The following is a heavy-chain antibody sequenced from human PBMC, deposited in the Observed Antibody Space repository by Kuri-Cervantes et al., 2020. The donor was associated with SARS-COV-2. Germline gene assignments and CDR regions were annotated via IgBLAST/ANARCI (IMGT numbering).Heavy chain of an antibody. J-gene: IGHJ4*02. D-gene: IGHD6-6*01. Sequence: ASVKVSCKASGYTFTGYYMHWVRQAPGQGLEWMGWINPNSGGTNYAQKFQGRVTMTTDTSTSTAYMELRSLRSDDTAVYYCARGALRYSSSLDGFGYWGQGTLVTVSS. CDR2: INPNSGGT. CDR3: ARGALRYSSSLDGFGY. V-gene: IGHV1-2*02. CDR1: GYTFTGYY.